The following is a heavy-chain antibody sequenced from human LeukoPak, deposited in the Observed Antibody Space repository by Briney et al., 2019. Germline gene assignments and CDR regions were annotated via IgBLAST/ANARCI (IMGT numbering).Heavy chain of an antibody. CDR3: ARDPGTRAGYFQH. D-gene: IGHD1/OR15-1a*01. J-gene: IGHJ1*01. CDR2: IYHSGST. CDR1: GGSISSSNW. Sequence: SETLSLTCAVSGGSISSSNWWSWVRPPPGKGLEWIGEIYHSGSTNYNPSLKSRVTISVDKSKNQFSLKLSSVTAADTAVYYCARDPGTRAGYFQHWGQGTLVTVSS. V-gene: IGHV4-4*02.